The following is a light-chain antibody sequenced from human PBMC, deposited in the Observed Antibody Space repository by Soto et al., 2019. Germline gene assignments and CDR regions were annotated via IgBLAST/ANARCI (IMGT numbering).Light chain of an antibody. CDR2: AAS. CDR3: QQYNSYSGRT. J-gene: IGKJ1*01. Sequence: DIQMTQSPSSLSASVGDRVTIACRASQGISNYLAWYQQKPGKVPKLLIYAASTLQSGVPSRYSGSGSGTDFTLTISSLQPEDVATYYCQQYNSYSGRTFGQGTKVEIK. CDR1: QGISNY. V-gene: IGKV1-27*01.